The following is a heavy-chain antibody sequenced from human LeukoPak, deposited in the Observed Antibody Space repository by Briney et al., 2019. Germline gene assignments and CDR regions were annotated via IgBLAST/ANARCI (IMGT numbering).Heavy chain of an antibody. V-gene: IGHV3-23*01. Sequence: GGSLRLSCAASGFTFSSYAMSWVRQAPGKGLEWVSAISDSGGSTYYADAVKGRFTISRDNSKNTLYLQMNSLRAEDTAVYYCAKEDCSGGSCYPTDYWGQGTLVTVSS. CDR3: AKEDCSGGSCYPTDY. J-gene: IGHJ4*02. D-gene: IGHD2-15*01. CDR1: GFTFSSYA. CDR2: ISDSGGST.